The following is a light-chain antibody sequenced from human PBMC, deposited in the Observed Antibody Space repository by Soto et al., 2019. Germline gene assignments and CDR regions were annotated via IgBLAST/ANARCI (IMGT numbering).Light chain of an antibody. Sequence: DIQMTQSPSSLSASVRDRVTITCQASQDISNYLNWYQQKPGKAPKLLIYDASNFGTGVPSRFSGSGSGTDFTFTISSLQPEDSATYYCQQYDNLPLTFGGGTKVEIK. CDR2: DAS. CDR1: QDISNY. J-gene: IGKJ4*01. CDR3: QQYDNLPLT. V-gene: IGKV1-33*01.